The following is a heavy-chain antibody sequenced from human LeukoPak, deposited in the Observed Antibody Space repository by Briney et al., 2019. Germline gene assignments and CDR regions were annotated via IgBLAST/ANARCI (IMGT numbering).Heavy chain of an antibody. CDR2: ISSNGGST. Sequence: PGGSLRLSCSASVFTFSSYAMHWVRQAPGKGLEYVSAISSNGGSTYYADSVKGRFTISRDNSKNTLYLQMSSLRAEDTAVYYCVKDLYDYGDYSDAFDIWGQGTMVTVSS. D-gene: IGHD4-17*01. CDR1: VFTFSSYA. V-gene: IGHV3-64D*06. CDR3: VKDLYDYGDYSDAFDI. J-gene: IGHJ3*02.